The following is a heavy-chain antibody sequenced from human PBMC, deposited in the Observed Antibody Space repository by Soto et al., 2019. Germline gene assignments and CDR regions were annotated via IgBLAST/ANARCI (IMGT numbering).Heavy chain of an antibody. CDR1: GGSISSGGYY. V-gene: IGHV4-31*03. D-gene: IGHD6-13*01. CDR2: IYYSGST. Sequence: SETLSLTCTVSGGSISSGGYYWSWIRHHPGKGLEWIGYIYYSGSTYYNPSLKSRVTISVDTSKNQFSLKLSSVTAADTAVYYCARDSAAGTGFWFDPWGQGTLVT. CDR3: ARDSAAGTGFWFDP. J-gene: IGHJ5*02.